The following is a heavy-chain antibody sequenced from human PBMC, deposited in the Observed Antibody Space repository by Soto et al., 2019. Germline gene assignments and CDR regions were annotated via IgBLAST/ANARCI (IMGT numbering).Heavy chain of an antibody. CDR2: IIPIFGTA. V-gene: IGHV1-69*12. J-gene: IGHJ6*02. Sequence: QVQLVQSGAEVKKPGSSVKVSCKASGGTFSSYAISWVRQAPGQGLEWMGGIIPIFGTANYAQKFQGRVTISADESTSTAYMELGSLRSEDTAVYYYASSDITGTTGYYYYGMDVWGQGTTVTVSS. CDR3: ASSDITGTTGYYYYGMDV. CDR1: GGTFSSYA. D-gene: IGHD1-7*01.